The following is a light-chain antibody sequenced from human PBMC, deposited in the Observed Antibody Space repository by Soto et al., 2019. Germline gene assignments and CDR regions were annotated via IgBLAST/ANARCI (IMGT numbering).Light chain of an antibody. CDR3: QKYNSALYT. V-gene: IGKV1-27*01. CDR2: AAS. CDR1: QGISNY. Sequence: QMTQSPSSRYASVGKRGTITSXASQGISNYLAWYQQKPGKVPKLLIYAASTLQSGVPSRFSGRGSGTDFTLTISSLQPEDVATYYCQKYNSALYTFGQGTKVDIK. J-gene: IGKJ2*01.